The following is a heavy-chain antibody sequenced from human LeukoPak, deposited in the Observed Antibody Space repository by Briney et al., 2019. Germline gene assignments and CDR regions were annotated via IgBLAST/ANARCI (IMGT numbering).Heavy chain of an antibody. CDR1: GFTFRTYW. D-gene: IGHD3-22*01. V-gene: IGHV3-74*01. J-gene: IGHJ4*02. Sequence: GGSLRLSCAVSGFTFRTYWMHWVRQVPGEGPVWVSRINEDGSITNYADSVKGRFSISRDNAKNTLYLQMNSLRAEDTAVYYCAKIKPGSSGFPEGYWGQGTLVTVSS. CDR2: INEDGSIT. CDR3: AKIKPGSSGFPEGY.